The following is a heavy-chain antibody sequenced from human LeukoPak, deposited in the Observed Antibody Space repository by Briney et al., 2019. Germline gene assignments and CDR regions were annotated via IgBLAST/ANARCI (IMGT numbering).Heavy chain of an antibody. Sequence: SETLSLTCTVSGGSISPFYWSWIRQPPGKGLEWIAYIYYSGSTRYSPSLKSRVAISVDTSNNQVSLKLSSVTAADTAVYYCARVKVVPAAIPFQGNWFDPWGQGTLVTVSS. CDR3: ARVKVVPAAIPFQGNWFDP. V-gene: IGHV4-59*08. CDR2: IYYSGST. J-gene: IGHJ5*02. CDR1: GGSISPFY. D-gene: IGHD2-2*01.